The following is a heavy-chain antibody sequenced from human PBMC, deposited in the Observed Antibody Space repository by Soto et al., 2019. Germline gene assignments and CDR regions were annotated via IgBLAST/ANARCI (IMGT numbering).Heavy chain of an antibody. CDR3: AKDLGGYAPERGTAFDI. Sequence: QVQLVESGGGVVQPGRSLRLSCAASGFTFTNYGMHWVRQAPGKGLEWVAHVSYDGSNKYYADSVKGRVTISRDSSKNTLFRQMESLRAEDRVLYYCAKDLGGYAPERGTAFDIWGQGTEVTVSS. D-gene: IGHD3-10*01. CDR1: GFTFTNYG. CDR2: VSYDGSNK. V-gene: IGHV3-30*18. J-gene: IGHJ3*02.